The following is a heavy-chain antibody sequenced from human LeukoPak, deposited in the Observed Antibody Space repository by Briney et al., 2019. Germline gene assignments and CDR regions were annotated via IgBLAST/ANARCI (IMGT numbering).Heavy chain of an antibody. D-gene: IGHD1-1*01. Sequence: GGSLRLSCAASGFTFSDYDMHWVRQATRKGLEWVSAIGTAGDTYYTGSVKGRFTISRENAKNSLYLQMNSLRAGDTAVYYCARVAKERVGGVYYFDYWGQGTLVTVSS. CDR1: GFTFSDYD. CDR3: ARVAKERVGGVYYFDY. J-gene: IGHJ4*02. V-gene: IGHV3-13*01. CDR2: IGTAGDT.